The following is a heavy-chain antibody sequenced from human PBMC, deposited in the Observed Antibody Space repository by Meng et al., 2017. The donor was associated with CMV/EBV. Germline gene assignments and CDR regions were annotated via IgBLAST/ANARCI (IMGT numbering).Heavy chain of an antibody. V-gene: IGHV3-23*01. D-gene: IGHD3-3*01. CDR3: AKDLDNDFWSGYSEGYFQH. Sequence: GGSLRLSCAASGFTFSSYAMSWVRQAPGKGLEWVSAISGSGGSTYYADSVKGRFTIARDNSKNTLYLQMNSLRAEDTAVYYCAKDLDNDFWSGYSEGYFQHWGQGTTVTVSS. CDR2: ISGSGGST. J-gene: IGHJ1*01. CDR1: GFTFSSYA.